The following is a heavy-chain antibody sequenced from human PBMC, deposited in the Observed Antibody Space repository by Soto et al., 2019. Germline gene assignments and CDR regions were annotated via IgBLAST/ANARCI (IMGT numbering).Heavy chain of an antibody. J-gene: IGHJ6*02. CDR1: GFTFSDYY. D-gene: IGHD1-7*01. Sequence: QVQLVESGGGLVKPGGSLRLSCAASGFTFSDYYMSWIRQAPGKGLEWVSYISSSGSTIYYADSVKGRFTISRDNAKNALYLQMNSLRAEDTAVYYCVTRYNWNYGEGYYYYGMDVWGQGTTVTVSS. CDR2: ISSSGSTI. CDR3: VTRYNWNYGEGYYYYGMDV. V-gene: IGHV3-11*01.